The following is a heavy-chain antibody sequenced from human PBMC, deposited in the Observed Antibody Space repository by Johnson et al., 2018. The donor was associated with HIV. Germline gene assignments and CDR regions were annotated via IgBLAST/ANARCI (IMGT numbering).Heavy chain of an antibody. Sequence: QEKLVESGGGVVQPGRSLRLSCAASGFTFSSYGMHWVRQAPGKGLEWVAVIWYDGNNKYYADSVKGRFTISRDNSKNTLYLQMNSLRAEETAVYYCAKPLGGRDTAMVAIGFDIWGQGTMVTVSS. CDR3: AKPLGGRDTAMVAIGFDI. CDR2: IWYDGNNK. J-gene: IGHJ3*02. V-gene: IGHV3-33*06. CDR1: GFTFSSYG. D-gene: IGHD5-18*01.